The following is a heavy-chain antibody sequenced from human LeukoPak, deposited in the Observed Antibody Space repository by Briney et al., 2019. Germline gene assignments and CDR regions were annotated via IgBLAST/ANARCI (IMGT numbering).Heavy chain of an antibody. CDR2: ISWDESTN. V-gene: IGHV3-43*01. CDR3: ARGPNRWWVVSRNWGMDV. Sequence: GGSLRLSWAASGLSIGDNPMHWVRQAPGKGLDWVSLISWDESTNYYSDFVKGRFTVSRDSSKNSLYLQMNSLRTEDTALYYCARGPNRWWVVSRNWGMDVWGQGTTVTVSS. J-gene: IGHJ6*02. D-gene: IGHD2-15*01. CDR1: GLSIGDNP.